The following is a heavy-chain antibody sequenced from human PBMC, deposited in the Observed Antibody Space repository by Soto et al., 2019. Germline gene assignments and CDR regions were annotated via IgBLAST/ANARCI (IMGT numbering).Heavy chain of an antibody. D-gene: IGHD3-22*01. Sequence: SCAASGFTFSSYGMHWVRQAPGKGLEWVAVISYDGSNKYYADSVKGRFTISRDNSKNTLYLQMNSLRAEDTAVYYCAKDLLGYDSSGLDAFDIWGQGTMVTVSS. J-gene: IGHJ3*02. V-gene: IGHV3-30*18. CDR1: GFTFSSYG. CDR2: ISYDGSNK. CDR3: AKDLLGYDSSGLDAFDI.